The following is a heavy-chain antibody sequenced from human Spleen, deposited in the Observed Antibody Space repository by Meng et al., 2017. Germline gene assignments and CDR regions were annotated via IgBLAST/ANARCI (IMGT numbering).Heavy chain of an antibody. CDR1: GFTFSTYS. CDR3: ARVGCRGGTCPSGRGWFDP. CDR2: ISADSSYI. D-gene: IGHD2-15*01. J-gene: IGHJ5*02. V-gene: IGHV3-21*01. Sequence: GESLKISCAASGFTFSTYSMNWVRQAPGKGLEWVSSISADSSYIYYADSVKGRFTISRDNAMHSLYLQMNSLRAEDTAIYYCARVGCRGGTCPSGRGWFDPWGQGTLVTVSS.